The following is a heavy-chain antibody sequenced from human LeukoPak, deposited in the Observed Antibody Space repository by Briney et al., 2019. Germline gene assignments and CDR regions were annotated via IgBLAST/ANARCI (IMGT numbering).Heavy chain of an antibody. CDR3: ARASYGDSMGAFDI. CDR1: GGTFSSYA. V-gene: IGHV1-69*04. J-gene: IGHJ3*02. Sequence: ASVKVSCKASGGTFSSYAISWVRQAPGQGLEWMGRIIPILGIANYAQKFQGRVTITADKSTSTAYMELSSLRSEDTAVYYCARASYGDSMGAFDIWGQGTMVTVSS. CDR2: IIPILGIA. D-gene: IGHD4-17*01.